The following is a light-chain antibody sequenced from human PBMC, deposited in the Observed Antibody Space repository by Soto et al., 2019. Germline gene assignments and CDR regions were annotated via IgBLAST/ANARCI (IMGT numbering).Light chain of an antibody. CDR3: SSWTSSSSYV. CDR1: SSDVGGYNS. Sequence: LTQPASVSGSPGQSIAISCTGTSSDVGGYNSVSWYQQYPGKAPKLMIHDVSNRPSGVSDRFSGSKSGNTASLTISGLQAEDEADYYCSSWTSSSSYVFGSGTKVTVL. V-gene: IGLV2-14*01. J-gene: IGLJ1*01. CDR2: DVS.